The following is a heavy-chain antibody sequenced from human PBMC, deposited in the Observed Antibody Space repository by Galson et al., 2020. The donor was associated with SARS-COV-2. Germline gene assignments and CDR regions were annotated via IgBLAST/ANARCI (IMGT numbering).Heavy chain of an antibody. Sequence: ETSETLSLTCTVSGDSISSDYWSWIRQPPGKGLEWIGYIYNIGSSNYNPSLKGRVTISADTSKNQFSLKLASVTAADTAVYYCAKLPGDSDYWCQGTLVTVSS. V-gene: IGHV4-4*09. CDR3: AKLPGDSDY. CDR2: IYNIGSS. J-gene: IGHJ4*02. CDR1: GDSISSDY.